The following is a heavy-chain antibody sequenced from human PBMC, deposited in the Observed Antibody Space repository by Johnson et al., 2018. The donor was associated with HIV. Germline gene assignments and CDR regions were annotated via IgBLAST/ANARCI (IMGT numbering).Heavy chain of an antibody. CDR2: IYTGGRT. CDR3: ARVGVGATTDAFDL. J-gene: IGHJ3*01. Sequence: EVQLVESGGGLKQPGGSLRLSCAASGFTFSSYDMHWVRQATGKGLEWVSLIYTGGRTYYADSVKGRFTISRENSKNTGYLQMNSLRAEDTAVYYCARVGVGATTDAFDLWGQGTMVAVSS. D-gene: IGHD1-26*01. CDR1: GFTFSSYD. V-gene: IGHV3-53*01.